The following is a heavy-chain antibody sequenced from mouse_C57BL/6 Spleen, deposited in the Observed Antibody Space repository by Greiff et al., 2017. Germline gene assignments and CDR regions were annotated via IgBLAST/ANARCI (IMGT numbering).Heavy chain of an antibody. V-gene: IGHV1-61*01. J-gene: IGHJ3*01. CDR2: IYPSDSET. CDR3: ARRGYGSSPVAY. D-gene: IGHD1-1*01. Sequence: QVQLQQPGAELVRPGSSVKLSCKASGYTFTSYWMDWVKQRPGQGLEWIGNIYPSDSETHYNQKFKDKATLTVDKSSSTAYMQLSSLTSEDSAVYYCARRGYGSSPVAYWGQGTLVTVSA. CDR1: GYTFTSYW.